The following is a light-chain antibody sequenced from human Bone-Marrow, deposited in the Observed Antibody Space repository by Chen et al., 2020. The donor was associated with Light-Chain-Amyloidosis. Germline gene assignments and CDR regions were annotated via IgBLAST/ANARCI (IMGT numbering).Light chain of an antibody. V-gene: IGLV3-21*02. CDR1: NIGSTS. J-gene: IGLJ3*02. CDR3: QVWDRSSDRPV. Sequence: SYVLTQPSSVSVAPGQTATIACGGNNIGSTSVHWYQQTPGQAPLLVGYDDSDRPSGIPERFSGSNSGNTATLTIRRVEAGDEADYYCQVWDRSSDRPVFGGGTKLTVL. CDR2: DDS.